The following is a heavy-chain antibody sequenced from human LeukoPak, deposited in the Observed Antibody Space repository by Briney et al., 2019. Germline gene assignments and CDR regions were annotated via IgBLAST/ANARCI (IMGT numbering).Heavy chain of an antibody. V-gene: IGHV4-61*01. J-gene: IGHJ4*02. CDR2: IYYTGRT. D-gene: IGHD5-18*01. CDR3: ARDRGRGYSYGFFDY. Sequence: SETLSLTCTVSRGSISSSSYYWGWIRQPPGKGLEWIGYIYYTGRTYYNPSLKSRVTISVDTSKNQFSLKLSSVTAADTAVYYCARDRGRGYSYGFFDYWGQGTLVTVSS. CDR1: RGSISSSSYY.